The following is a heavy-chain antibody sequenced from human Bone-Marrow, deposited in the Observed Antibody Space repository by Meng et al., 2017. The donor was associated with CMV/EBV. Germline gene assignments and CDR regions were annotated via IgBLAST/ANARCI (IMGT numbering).Heavy chain of an antibody. CDR2: IKQDGSEK. CDR1: GFTFSSYW. V-gene: IGHV3-7*01. D-gene: IGHD3-9*01. Sequence: GESLKISCAASGFTFSSYWMSWVRQAPGKGLEWVANIKQDGSEKYYGDSVRGRFTISRDNTNYSLYLQMHSLRAEDTAMYYCARDWTIPYYDILTGYYYYYYYGMDVWGQGTTVTVSS. CDR3: ARDWTIPYYDILTGYYYYYYYGMDV. J-gene: IGHJ6*02.